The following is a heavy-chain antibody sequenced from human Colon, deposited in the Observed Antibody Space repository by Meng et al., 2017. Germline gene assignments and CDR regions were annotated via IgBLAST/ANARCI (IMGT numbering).Heavy chain of an antibody. CDR3: ARFYGSGTFEVHDY. Sequence: QGQRQGPGPGLVRPSETLSLTCNVSGGSVSSASYYWSWIRQPPGKGLEWIGLIHYSGSRNYNPSLKSRVTMSVDTSKNQVSLRLTSVTAADTAVYYCARFYGSGTFEVHDYWGQGTLVTVSS. J-gene: IGHJ4*02. D-gene: IGHD3-10*01. CDR2: IHYSGSR. CDR1: GGSVSSASYY. V-gene: IGHV4-61*01.